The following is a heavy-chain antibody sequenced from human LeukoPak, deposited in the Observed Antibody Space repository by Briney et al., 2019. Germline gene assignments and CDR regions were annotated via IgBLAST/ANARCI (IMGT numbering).Heavy chain of an antibody. J-gene: IGHJ4*02. CDR3: ASGGGGATNVPGDY. CDR1: GYSISSGYY. D-gene: IGHD1-26*01. V-gene: IGHV4-38-2*02. Sequence: SETLSLTCTVSGYSISSGYYWGWIRQPPGKGLEWIGSIYHSGSTYYNPSLKSRVAMSLDTSKNQFSLKVRSVTAADTAVYYCASGGGGATNVPGDYWGQGTLVTVSS. CDR2: IYHSGST.